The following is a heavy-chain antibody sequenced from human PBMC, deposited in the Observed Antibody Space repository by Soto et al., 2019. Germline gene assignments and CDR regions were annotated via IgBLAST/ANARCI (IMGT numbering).Heavy chain of an antibody. CDR3: AKDIGSYLDCYSYGMDA. CDR1: GFTFSSYG. D-gene: IGHD1-26*01. J-gene: IGHJ6*02. V-gene: IGHV3-30*18. CDR2: ISYDGSNK. Sequence: PGGSLRLSCAASGFTFSSYGMHWVRQAPGKGLEWVAVISYDGSNKYYADSVKGRFTISRDNSNNTLYLQMNSLRAEDTAVYYCAKDIGSYLDCYSYGMDACGQGTTFTVSS.